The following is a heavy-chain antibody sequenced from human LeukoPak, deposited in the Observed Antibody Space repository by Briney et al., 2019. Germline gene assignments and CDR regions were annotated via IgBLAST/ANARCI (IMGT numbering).Heavy chain of an antibody. V-gene: IGHV3-23*01. CDR1: GFTCSDYA. CDR3: AKHGCTGTRCYINY. D-gene: IGHD2-2*02. J-gene: IGHJ4*02. CDR2: MSGGGETK. Sequence: GGSLRLSCAASGFTCSDYAMSWVRQAPGKGLKGASIMSGGGETKYYADSVRGRFTISRDNSKNTLYLQMNSLRAEDTAVYYCAKHGCTGTRCYINYWGQGTLVTVSS.